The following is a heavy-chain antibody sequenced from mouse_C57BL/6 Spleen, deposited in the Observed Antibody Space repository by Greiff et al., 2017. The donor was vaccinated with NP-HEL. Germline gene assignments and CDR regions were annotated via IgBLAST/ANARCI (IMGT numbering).Heavy chain of an antibody. D-gene: IGHD1-2*01. J-gene: IGHJ4*01. V-gene: IGHV1-52*01. Sequence: QVQLQQPGAEPVRPGSSVKLSCKASGYTFTSYWMHWVKQRPIQGLEWIGNIDPSDSETHYNQKFKDKATLTVDKSTSTAYMQLSRPTSEGSADYYCARYGYSSYAMDYWGQGTSVTVSS. CDR3: ARYGYSSYAMDY. CDR2: IDPSDSET. CDR1: GYTFTSYW.